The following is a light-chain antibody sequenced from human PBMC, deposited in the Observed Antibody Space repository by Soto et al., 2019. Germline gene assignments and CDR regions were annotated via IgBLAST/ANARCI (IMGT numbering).Light chain of an antibody. Sequence: EIVLTQSPATLSLSPGERATLSCRASQSVSSNLAWYQQKPGQAPRLLIYGASTRATGIPARFSGSGSGTEFTLTISSLEPEDFAVYYCQQYGSSPGTFGQGTKVDIK. V-gene: IGKV3-20*01. J-gene: IGKJ1*01. CDR1: QSVSSN. CDR3: QQYGSSPGT. CDR2: GAS.